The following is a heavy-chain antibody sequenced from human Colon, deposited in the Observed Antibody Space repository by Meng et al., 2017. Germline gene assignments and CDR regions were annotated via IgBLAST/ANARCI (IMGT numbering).Heavy chain of an antibody. J-gene: IGHJ6*02. D-gene: IGHD6-6*01. CDR3: ARAPIAARVLGYGMDV. CDR1: GGSFSGYY. Sequence: SQTLSLTCAVYGGSFSGYYWSWIRQPPGKGLEWIGEINHSGSTNYNPSLKSRVTISVDTSKNQFSLKLSSVTAADTAVYYCARAPIAARVLGYGMDVWGQGTTVTVSS. V-gene: IGHV4-34*01. CDR2: INHSGST.